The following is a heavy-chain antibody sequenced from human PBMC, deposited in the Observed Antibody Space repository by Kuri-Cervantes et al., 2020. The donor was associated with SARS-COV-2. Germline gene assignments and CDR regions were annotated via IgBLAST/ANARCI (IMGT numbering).Heavy chain of an antibody. D-gene: IGHD3-10*01. J-gene: IGHJ4*02. Sequence: ASVKVSCKASSYTFTDYYISWVRQAPGQGLEWMGWINPNSGGTNYAKKVQGWVTMTRDTSITTGYMELTRLTSDAEAVDCCAGGGGARGLMVVLGGQGAGLLDFWGQGTLVTVSS. CDR3: AGGGGARGLMVVLGGQGAGLLDF. CDR2: INPNSGGT. V-gene: IGHV1-2*04. CDR1: SYTFTDYY.